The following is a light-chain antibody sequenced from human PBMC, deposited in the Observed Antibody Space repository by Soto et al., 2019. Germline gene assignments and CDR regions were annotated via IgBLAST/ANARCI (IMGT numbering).Light chain of an antibody. CDR3: QQYGSSPVT. CDR2: GAS. CDR1: QSVSSSY. J-gene: IGKJ1*01. Sequence: EIVLTQSPGTLSLSPGERATLSCRASQSVSSSYLALYQQKPGQAPRLLIYGASSRATGIPDRFSGSGSGTDFTLTISRLEPEDFAVYYCQQYGSSPVTFGQGTKVEIK. V-gene: IGKV3-20*01.